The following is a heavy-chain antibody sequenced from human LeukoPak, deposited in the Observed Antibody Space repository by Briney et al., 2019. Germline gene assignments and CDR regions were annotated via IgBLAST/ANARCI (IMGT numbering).Heavy chain of an antibody. CDR3: ARNFGVVIDFDY. D-gene: IGHD3-3*01. CDR1: GGSVSSGSYY. Sequence: PSETLSLTCTVSGGSVSSGSYYWSWIRQPPGKGLEWIGYIYYSGSTNYNPSLKSRVTISVDTSKNQFSLKLSSVTAADTAVYYCARNFGVVIDFDYWGQGTLVTVSS. J-gene: IGHJ4*02. V-gene: IGHV4-61*01. CDR2: IYYSGST.